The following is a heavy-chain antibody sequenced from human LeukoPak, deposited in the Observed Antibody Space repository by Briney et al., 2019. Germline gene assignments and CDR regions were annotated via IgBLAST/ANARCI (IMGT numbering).Heavy chain of an antibody. J-gene: IGHJ5*02. Sequence: SETLSLTCTVSGGSISTYYWSWIRQPPGKGLEWVGYIYYTGSTSYNPSLKSRVTMSLDASKNQFSLELNSVTPADTAVYYCARGGNYWPQWWFDPWGRGTLVSVSS. D-gene: IGHD1-26*01. V-gene: IGHV4-59*01. CDR1: GGSISTYY. CDR2: IYYTGST. CDR3: ARGGNYWPQWWFDP.